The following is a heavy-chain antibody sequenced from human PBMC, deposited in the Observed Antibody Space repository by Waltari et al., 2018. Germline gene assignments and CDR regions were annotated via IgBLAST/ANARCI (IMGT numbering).Heavy chain of an antibody. V-gene: IGHV4-59*01. CDR3: ARAKRTTVTTRGYYFDY. CDR2: IYYSGST. Sequence: QVQLQESGPGLVKPSETLSLTCTVSGGSISSYYWSWIRQPPGQGLEWIGYIYYSGSTNDNPSLKSRVTISVDTSKNQFSLKLSSVTAADTAVYYCARAKRTTVTTRGYYFDYWGQGTLVTVSS. D-gene: IGHD4-17*01. J-gene: IGHJ4*02. CDR1: GGSISSYY.